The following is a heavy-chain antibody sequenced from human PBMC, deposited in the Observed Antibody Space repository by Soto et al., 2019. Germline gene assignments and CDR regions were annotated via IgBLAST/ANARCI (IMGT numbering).Heavy chain of an antibody. Sequence: SVKVSCTASGGTFSSYAISWVRQAPGQGLEWMGGIIPIFGTANYAQKFQGRVTITADESTSTAYMELSSLRSEDTAVYYCGRLRCVACGGDYNWFDPWGQGTLVTVSS. J-gene: IGHJ5*02. V-gene: IGHV1-69*13. CDR1: GGTFSSYA. D-gene: IGHD2-21*02. CDR3: GRLRCVACGGDYNWFDP. CDR2: IIPIFGTA.